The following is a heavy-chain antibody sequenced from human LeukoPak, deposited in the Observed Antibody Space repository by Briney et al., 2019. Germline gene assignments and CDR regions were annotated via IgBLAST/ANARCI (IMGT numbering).Heavy chain of an antibody. J-gene: IGHJ4*02. Sequence: PGGSLRLSCAASGFTFSSYAMNWVRQAPGKGLEWVSVIYSGGSTHYADSVKGRFTISRDNAKNTLYLQMNSLRAEDTAVYYCARGHSSGNPDPFDYWGQGTLVTVSS. D-gene: IGHD3-22*01. CDR3: ARGHSSGNPDPFDY. CDR2: IYSGGST. V-gene: IGHV3-53*01. CDR1: GFTFSSYA.